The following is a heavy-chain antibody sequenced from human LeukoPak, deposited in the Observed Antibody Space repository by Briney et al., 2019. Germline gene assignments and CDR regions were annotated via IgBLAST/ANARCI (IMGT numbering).Heavy chain of an antibody. J-gene: IGHJ4*02. CDR1: GGSFSGYY. Sequence: SETLSLTCAVYGGSFSGYYWSWIRQPPGKGLEWIGEINHSGSTNYNPSLKSRVTISVDTSKNQFSLKLSSVTAADTAVYYYARVGWLQDGYWGQGTLVTVSS. CDR3: ARVGWLQDGY. D-gene: IGHD5-24*01. V-gene: IGHV4-34*01. CDR2: INHSGST.